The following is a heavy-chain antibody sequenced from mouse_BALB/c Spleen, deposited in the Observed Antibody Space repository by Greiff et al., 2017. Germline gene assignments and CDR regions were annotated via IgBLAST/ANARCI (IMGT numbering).Heavy chain of an antibody. V-gene: IGHV1-26*01. CDR1: GYSFTGYY. Sequence: EVQLQQSGPELVKPGASVKISCKASGYSFTGYYMHWVKQSHVKSLEWIGRINPYNGATSYNQNFKDKASLTVDKSSSTAYMELHSLTSEDSAVYYCARDGGNYDAMDYWGQGTSVTVSS. CDR2: INPYNGAT. D-gene: IGHD2-1*01. J-gene: IGHJ4*01. CDR3: ARDGGNYDAMDY.